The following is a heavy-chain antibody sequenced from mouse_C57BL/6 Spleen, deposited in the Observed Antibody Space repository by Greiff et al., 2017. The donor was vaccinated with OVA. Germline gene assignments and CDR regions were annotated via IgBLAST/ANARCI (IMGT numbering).Heavy chain of an antibody. CDR3: TREDYGSRTGDY. CDR2: LSSGGDSI. D-gene: IGHD1-1*01. Sequence: EVQGVESGEGLVKPGGSLKLSCAASGFTFSSYAMSWVRQTPETRLEWVAYLSSGGDSIYYADTVKGRFTISRDNARNTLYLQMSSLKSEDTAMYYCTREDYGSRTGDYWGQGTSVTVSS. V-gene: IGHV5-9-1*02. J-gene: IGHJ4*01. CDR1: GFTFSSYA.